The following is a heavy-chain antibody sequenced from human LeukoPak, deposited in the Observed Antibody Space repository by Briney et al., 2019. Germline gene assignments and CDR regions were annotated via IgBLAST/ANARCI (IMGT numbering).Heavy chain of an antibody. CDR3: ARAYDSSGYYSYYYYMDA. J-gene: IGHJ6*03. D-gene: IGHD3-22*01. V-gene: IGHV4-34*01. CDR2: INHSGST. Sequence: PSETLSLTCAVYGGSFSGYYWSWIRQPPGKGLEWIGEINHSGSTNYNPSLKSRVIISVDTSKNQFSLKLSSVTAADTAVYYCARAYDSSGYYSYYYYMDAWGKGTTVTVSS. CDR1: GGSFSGYY.